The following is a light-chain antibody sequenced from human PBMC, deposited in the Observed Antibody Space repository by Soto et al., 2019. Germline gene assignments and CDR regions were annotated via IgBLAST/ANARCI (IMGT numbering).Light chain of an antibody. CDR3: CSYAGSPL. V-gene: IGLV2-23*01. J-gene: IGLJ2*01. Sequence: QSALTQPASVSGSPGQSITISCTGNSSDVGSYNLVSWYQQHPGKAPKLLIYEGSKRPSGVSNRFSGSKSGNMASLTISGLQAEDEADYYCCSYAGSPLFGGGTKRTVL. CDR2: EGS. CDR1: SSDVGSYNL.